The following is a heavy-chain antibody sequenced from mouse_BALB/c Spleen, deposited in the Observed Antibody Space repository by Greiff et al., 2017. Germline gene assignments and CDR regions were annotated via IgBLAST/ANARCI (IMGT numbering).Heavy chain of an antibody. J-gene: IGHJ2*01. CDR3: ARHNYVDY. V-gene: IGHV5-9-3*01. CDR2: ISSGGSYT. Sequence: EVKLMESGGGLVKPGGSLKLSCAASGFTFSSYAMSWVRQTPEKRLEWVATISSGGSYTYYPDSVKGRFTISRDNAKNTLYLQMSSLRSEDTAMYYCARHNYVDYWGQGTTLTVSS. CDR1: GFTFSSYA.